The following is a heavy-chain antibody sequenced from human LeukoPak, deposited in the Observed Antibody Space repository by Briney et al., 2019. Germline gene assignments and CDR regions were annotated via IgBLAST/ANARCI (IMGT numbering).Heavy chain of an antibody. CDR2: IKGDGSVQ. V-gene: IGHV3-7*03. CDR3: ARGGRSSG. J-gene: IGHJ4*02. CDR1: GFTFSDYW. D-gene: IGHD6-19*01. Sequence: GGSLRLSCAVSGFTFSDYWMSWVSQSPGDWLEWVANIKGDGSVQYHVDYVKGRFTISRDNAKNSLYLQMNNRRVEDTAVYYYARGGRSSGWGQGTLVTVSS.